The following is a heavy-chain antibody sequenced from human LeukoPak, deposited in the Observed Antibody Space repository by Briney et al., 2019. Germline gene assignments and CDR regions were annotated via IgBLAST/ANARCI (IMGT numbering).Heavy chain of an antibody. D-gene: IGHD3-16*02. Sequence: GGSLRLSCAASGFTFSDYYMSWIRQAPGKGLEWVSYISSSGSTIYYADSVKGRFTISRDNAKNSLYLQMNSLRAEDTAVYYCARAEYYDYVWGSYRPIDYWGQGTLVTVSS. J-gene: IGHJ4*02. CDR2: ISSSGSTI. V-gene: IGHV3-11*01. CDR3: ARAEYYDYVWGSYRPIDY. CDR1: GFTFSDYY.